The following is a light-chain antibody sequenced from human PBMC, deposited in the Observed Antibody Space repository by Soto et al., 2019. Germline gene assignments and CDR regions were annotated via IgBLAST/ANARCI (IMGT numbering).Light chain of an antibody. CDR1: QSVSSKY. CDR2: GAS. Sequence: EIVLTQSPGTLSLSPGERATLSCRASQSVSSKYLAWYQQKPGQAPRLLIYGASNRATGIPDRFSGSGSGTDFTLTISRLEPEDLAIYYCHQYNNWRTFGQGTRLEIK. CDR3: HQYNNWRT. J-gene: IGKJ5*01. V-gene: IGKV3-20*01.